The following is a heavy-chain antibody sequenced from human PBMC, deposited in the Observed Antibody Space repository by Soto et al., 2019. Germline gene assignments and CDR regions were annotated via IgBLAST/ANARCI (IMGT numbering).Heavy chain of an antibody. V-gene: IGHV1-69*13. Sequence: SVKVSCKASGDTDTNYVISWVRQAPGQGLEWMGGIFPKFGTTYSAQKLQDRLTITADESTSTVYMQLSSLRLDDTAVYYCEAEMTFGKLSVVWGQRTTVTVSS. D-gene: IGHD3-16*02. CDR3: EAEMTFGKLSVV. J-gene: IGHJ6*02. CDR1: GDTDTNYV. CDR2: IFPKFGTT.